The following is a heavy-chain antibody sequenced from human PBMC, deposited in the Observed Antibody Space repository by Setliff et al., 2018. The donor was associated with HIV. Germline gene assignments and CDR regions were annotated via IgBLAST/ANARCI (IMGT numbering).Heavy chain of an antibody. D-gene: IGHD3-16*02. J-gene: IGHJ4*02. V-gene: IGHV3-23*05. Sequence: QPGGSLRLSCTGSEFTFSKYAMNWVRQAPGKGLEWVSGISHNGTDTHYADSLKGRFAVSRDNSNNTLFLQMHNLRADDTAVYYCAKRRVSSIGPGDYWGQGTLVTVSS. CDR3: AKRRVSSIGPGDY. CDR2: ISHNGTDT. CDR1: EFTFSKYA.